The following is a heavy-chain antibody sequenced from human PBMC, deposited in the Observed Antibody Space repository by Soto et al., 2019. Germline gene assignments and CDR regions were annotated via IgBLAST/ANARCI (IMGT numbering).Heavy chain of an antibody. CDR3: ARDELGYCSSTSCPRPDYYYYYYMDV. J-gene: IGHJ6*03. Sequence: ASVKVSCKASGYTFTSYGISWVRQAPGQGLEWMGWISAYNGNTNYAQKLQGRVTMTTDTSTSTAYMELRSLRSDDTAVYYCARDELGYCSSTSCPRPDYYYYYYMDVWGKGTTVTVSS. CDR1: GYTFTSYG. V-gene: IGHV1-18*01. CDR2: ISAYNGNT. D-gene: IGHD2-2*01.